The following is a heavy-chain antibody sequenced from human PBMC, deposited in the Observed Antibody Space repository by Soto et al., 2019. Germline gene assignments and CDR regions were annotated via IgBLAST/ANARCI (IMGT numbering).Heavy chain of an antibody. Sequence: SETLSLTCAVSSGSISSSNWWSWVRQPPGKGLEWIGEIYHSGSTNYNPSLKSRVTISVDKSKNQFSLKLSSVTAADTAVYYCARNDYSNYALFDYWGQGTLVTVSS. J-gene: IGHJ4*02. V-gene: IGHV4-4*02. CDR3: ARNDYSNYALFDY. D-gene: IGHD4-4*01. CDR1: SGSISSSNW. CDR2: IYHSGST.